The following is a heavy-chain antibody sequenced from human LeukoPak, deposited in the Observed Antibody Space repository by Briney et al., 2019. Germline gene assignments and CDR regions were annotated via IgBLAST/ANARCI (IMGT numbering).Heavy chain of an antibody. D-gene: IGHD6-13*01. CDR3: AKEKYSSSSNWFDP. J-gene: IGHJ5*02. V-gene: IGHV3-23*01. Sequence: GGSLRLSCTASGFTFSSYAMSWVRQAPGKGLEWVSAISGSGGSTCYADSVKGRFTISRDNSKNTLYLQMNSLRAEDTAVYYCAKEKYSSSSNWFDPWGQGTLVTVSS. CDR1: GFTFSSYA. CDR2: ISGSGGST.